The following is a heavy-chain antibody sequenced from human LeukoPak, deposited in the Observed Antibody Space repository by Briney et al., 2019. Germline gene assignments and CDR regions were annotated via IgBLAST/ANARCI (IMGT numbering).Heavy chain of an antibody. Sequence: ASVKVSCKASGYTFTSYDINWVRQATGQGLEWMGWINPNSGGTNYAQKFQGRVTMTRDTSISTAYMELSRLRSDDTAVYYCARDRWAQRPSYYYYYMDVWGKGTTVTVSS. J-gene: IGHJ6*03. CDR1: GYTFTSYD. D-gene: IGHD6-25*01. CDR3: ARDRWAQRPSYYYYYMDV. V-gene: IGHV1-2*02. CDR2: INPNSGGT.